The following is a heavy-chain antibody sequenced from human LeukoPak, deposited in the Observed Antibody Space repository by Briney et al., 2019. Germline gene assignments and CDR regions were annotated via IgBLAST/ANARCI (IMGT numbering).Heavy chain of an antibody. CDR2: IYYSGST. J-gene: IGHJ5*02. CDR3: ARDRVYCSGGSCYSGWFDP. V-gene: IGHV4-39*07. CDR1: GGSISSSSYY. D-gene: IGHD2-15*01. Sequence: SETLSLTCTVSGGSISSSSYYWGWIRQPPGKGLEWIGSIYYSGSTYYNPSLKSRVTISVDTSKNQFSLKLSSVTAADTAVYYCARDRVYCSGGSCYSGWFDPWGQGTLVTVSS.